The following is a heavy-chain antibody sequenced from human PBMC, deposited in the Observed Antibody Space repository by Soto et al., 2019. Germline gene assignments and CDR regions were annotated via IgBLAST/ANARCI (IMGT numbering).Heavy chain of an antibody. CDR2: IIPMFATT. J-gene: IGHJ6*02. Sequence: QVQLVQSGAEVKKPGSSVKLACKASAGTFSSYAMNWVRQAPGQGLEWVGGIIPMFATTNYAQKFQGRVTITADESTRTAYMELSSLRSDDTAVYYCARARITMIVGGAYYYAMDAWGQGTAVTVSS. CDR1: AGTFSSYA. CDR3: ARARITMIVGGAYYYAMDA. D-gene: IGHD3-22*01. V-gene: IGHV1-69*12.